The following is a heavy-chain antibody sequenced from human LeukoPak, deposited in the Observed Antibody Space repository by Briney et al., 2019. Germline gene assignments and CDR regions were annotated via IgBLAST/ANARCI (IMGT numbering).Heavy chain of an antibody. D-gene: IGHD2-15*01. CDR1: GGSISSGDYY. V-gene: IGHV4-30-4*01. CDR2: IYYSGST. CDR3: ARVVCRGGSCSPLVPHYYNDMDV. J-gene: IGHJ6*02. Sequence: SETLSLTCTVSGGSISSGDYYWRWIRQPPGKGLEWIGYIYYSGSTYYNPSLKSRVTISVDTSKNQFSLKLSSVTAADTAVYYCARVVCRGGSCSPLVPHYYNDMDVWGQGTTVTVSS.